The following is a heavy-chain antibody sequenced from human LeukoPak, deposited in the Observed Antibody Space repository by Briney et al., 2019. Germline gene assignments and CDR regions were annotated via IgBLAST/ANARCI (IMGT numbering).Heavy chain of an antibody. J-gene: IGHJ4*02. Sequence: GGSLRLSCAASGFTFSSFALSWVRQAPGKGLEWVSSISGSGDSTYYMESVKGRFTISRDNSENTLYLHMNSLRADDTAVYYCAKCRSLSPAAAINYWGQGTLVTVSS. CDR1: GFTFSSFA. CDR2: ISGSGDST. CDR3: AKCRSLSPAAAINY. D-gene: IGHD2-2*01. V-gene: IGHV3-23*01.